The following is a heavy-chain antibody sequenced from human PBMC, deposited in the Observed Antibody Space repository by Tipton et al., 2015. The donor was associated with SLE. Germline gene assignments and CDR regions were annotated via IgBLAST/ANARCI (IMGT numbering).Heavy chain of an antibody. CDR2: IYASGST. J-gene: IGHJ3*02. CDR1: GGSLSSYY. V-gene: IGHV4-4*07. CDR3: ARVVYSFWDAFDI. D-gene: IGHD3-3*01. Sequence: TLSLTCTVSGGSLSSYYWSWIRQPAGKGLEWIGRIYASGSTEYNPSLKSRVTISVDPSKNQFSLRLTSLTAADTAVYYCARVVYSFWDAFDIWGQGTLLTVSS.